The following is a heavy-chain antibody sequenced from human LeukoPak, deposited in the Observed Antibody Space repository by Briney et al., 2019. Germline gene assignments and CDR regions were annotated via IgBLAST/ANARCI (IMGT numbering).Heavy chain of an antibody. CDR1: GGSISRSSYY. Sequence: PSETLSLTCTVSGGSISRSSYYWGCIRQPPGKGLEWIGRIHYSVIIYYNPSLNSRVTISVDTSKNHFSLKLSSVTAADTAVYYCARHQEVDFDLWGRGTLVTVSS. CDR2: IHYSVII. V-gene: IGHV4-39*01. J-gene: IGHJ2*01. CDR3: ARHQEVDFDL.